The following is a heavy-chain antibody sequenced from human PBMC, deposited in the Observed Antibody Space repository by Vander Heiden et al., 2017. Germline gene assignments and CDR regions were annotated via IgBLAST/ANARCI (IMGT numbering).Heavy chain of an antibody. V-gene: IGHV4-39*01. D-gene: IGHD1-26*01. Sequence: QLLESGPGLVKSSEPLPLTCTAPGCSIASRNYFCGWIRQPTGTGLVWGGCDYHTGNADHNPSIKSRVTLSVDTSKNQSSLKLTSVTAADTAVYYCARHPRRGSFSNGYGYFDLWGRGTLVTVSS. CDR1: GCSIASRNYF. CDR2: DYHTGNA. J-gene: IGHJ2*01. CDR3: ARHPRRGSFSNGYGYFDL.